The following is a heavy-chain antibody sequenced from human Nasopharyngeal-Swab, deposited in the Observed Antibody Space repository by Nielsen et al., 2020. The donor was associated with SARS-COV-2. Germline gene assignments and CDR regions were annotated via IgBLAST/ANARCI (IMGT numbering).Heavy chain of an antibody. CDR2: IGTAGDT. V-gene: IGHV3-13*01. Sequence: GESLKISCAASGFTFSSYDMNWVRQATGKGLEWVSAIGTAGDTYYSGSVKGRFTITRENAKNTLYLQMNSLRTGDTAVYYCARAHYGGTYYYYYGMDVWGQGTTVTVSS. J-gene: IGHJ6*02. CDR1: GFTFSSYD. CDR3: ARAHYGGTYYYYYGMDV. D-gene: IGHD4-23*01.